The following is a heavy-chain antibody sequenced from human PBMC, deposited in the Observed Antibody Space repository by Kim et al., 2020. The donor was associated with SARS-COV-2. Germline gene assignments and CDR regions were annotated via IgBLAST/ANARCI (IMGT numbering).Heavy chain of an antibody. J-gene: IGHJ4*02. D-gene: IGHD6-13*01. Sequence: NYAQKLQGRVTMTTDTSTSTAYMELRSLRSDDTAVYYCARDLGYSSSSGYWGQGTLVTVSS. V-gene: IGHV1-18*01. CDR3: ARDLGYSSSSGY.